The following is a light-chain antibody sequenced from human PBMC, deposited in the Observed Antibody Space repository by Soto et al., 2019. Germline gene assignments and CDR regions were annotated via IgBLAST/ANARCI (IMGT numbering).Light chain of an antibody. V-gene: IGLV2-14*03. CDR2: DVN. CDR3: SSYTSRSTLV. Sequence: QSALTQPASGSGSLGQSITISCTGTSNDIGGYTFVSWYQQRPGQAPKLLLYDVNYRPSGVSDRFSGSKSGNTASLTISGLQAEDEGAYYCSSYTSRSTLVFGGGTKLTVL. CDR1: SNDIGGYTF. J-gene: IGLJ3*02.